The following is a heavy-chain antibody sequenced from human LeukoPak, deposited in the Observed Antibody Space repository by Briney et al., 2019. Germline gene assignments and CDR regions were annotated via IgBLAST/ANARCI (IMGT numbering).Heavy chain of an antibody. CDR2: ISYDGNNK. J-gene: IGHJ4*02. V-gene: IGHV3-30*18. D-gene: IGHD6-13*01. Sequence: GRSLRLSCAASGFTFSSFGMHWVRHAPGKGLEWVAVISYDGNNKYYADSVKGRFTISRDNSKNTLYLQMNSLRAEDTAVYYCAKDWYSSSGFDYWGQGTLVTVSS. CDR1: GFTFSSFG. CDR3: AKDWYSSSGFDY.